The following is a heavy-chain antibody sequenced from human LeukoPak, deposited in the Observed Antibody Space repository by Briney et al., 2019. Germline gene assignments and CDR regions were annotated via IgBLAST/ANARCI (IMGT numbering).Heavy chain of an antibody. J-gene: IGHJ4*02. V-gene: IGHV4-34*01. CDR3: ARGGQLWLRY. Sequence: SETLSLTCAVYGGSFSGYYWSWIRQPPGKGLEWIGEINHSGSTNYNPSLKGRVTISVDTSKNQFSLKLSSVTAADTAVYYCARGGQLWLRYWGQGTLVTVSS. CDR2: INHSGST. D-gene: IGHD5-18*01. CDR1: GGSFSGYY.